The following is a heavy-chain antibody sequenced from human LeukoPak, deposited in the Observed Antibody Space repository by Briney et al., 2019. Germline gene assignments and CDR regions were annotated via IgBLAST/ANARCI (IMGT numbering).Heavy chain of an antibody. J-gene: IGHJ4*02. CDR2: VYYSGST. CDR3: ARHEDTALVVSPFDY. Sequence: SETLSLTCTVSGGSISTYYWSWIRQPPGKGLEWIGYVYYSGSTNSNPSLKSRVIISVDTSKNQFSLRLSSVTAADTAVYYCARHEDTALVVSPFDYWGQGTLVTVSS. CDR1: GGSISTYY. D-gene: IGHD5-18*01. V-gene: IGHV4-59*01.